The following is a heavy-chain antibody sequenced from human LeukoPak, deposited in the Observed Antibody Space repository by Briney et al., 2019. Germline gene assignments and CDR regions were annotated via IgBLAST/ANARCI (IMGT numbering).Heavy chain of an antibody. CDR2: INSDGSST. CDR1: GFTFSSYW. D-gene: IGHD3-16*02. J-gene: IGHJ4*02. CDR3: ARGDDYVWGSYRYLPYYFDY. Sequence: GGSLRLSCAASGFTFSSYWMHWVRQAPGKGLVWVSRINSDGSSTSYADSVKGRFTISRDNAKNTLYLQMNSLRAGDTAVYYCARGDDYVWGSYRYLPYYFDYWGQGTLVTVSS. V-gene: IGHV3-74*01.